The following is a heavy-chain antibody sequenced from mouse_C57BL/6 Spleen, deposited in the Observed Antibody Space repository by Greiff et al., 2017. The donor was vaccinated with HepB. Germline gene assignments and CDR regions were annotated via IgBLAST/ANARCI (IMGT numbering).Heavy chain of an antibody. J-gene: IGHJ3*01. CDR2: ISSGSSTI. D-gene: IGHD2-1*01. CDR1: GFTFSDYG. CDR3: ARRIYYGNYGGFAY. Sequence: EGQGVESGGGLVKPGGSPKLSRAASGFTFSDYGMHWVRQAPEKGVEWVAYISSGSSTIYYAETVKGRFTISRDNAKNTLFLQMTSLRSEDTAMYYCARRIYYGNYGGFAYWGQGTLVTVSA. V-gene: IGHV5-17*01.